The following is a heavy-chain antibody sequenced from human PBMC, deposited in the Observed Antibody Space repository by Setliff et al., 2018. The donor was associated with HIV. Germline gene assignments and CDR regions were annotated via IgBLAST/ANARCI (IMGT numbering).Heavy chain of an antibody. CDR1: GGSITTGSYY. CDR2: IYASDSSGST. D-gene: IGHD6-6*01. V-gene: IGHV4-61*09. CDR3: ARLVDSAAVPQDYFDY. J-gene: IGHJ4*02. Sequence: SETLSLTCTVSGGSITTGSYYWSWIRQPAGQGLEWIGHIYASDSSGSTNYNPSLKSRVTISLDTSKNQFSLNLRSVTAADTAVYYCARLVDSAAVPQDYFDYWGQGTLVTVSS.